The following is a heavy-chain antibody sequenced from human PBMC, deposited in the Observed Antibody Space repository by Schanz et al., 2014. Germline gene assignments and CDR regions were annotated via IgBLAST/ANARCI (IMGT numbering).Heavy chain of an antibody. D-gene: IGHD5-18*01. CDR3: VRVSFADPRLYRGMDRDIDY. CDR1: GFTFSDYS. V-gene: IGHV3-48*01. CDR2: IRSSSTPI. Sequence: EVQLVESGGGWVQPGGSLRLSCAASGFTFSDYSMNWVRQAPGKGPEWVSYIRSSSTPIYYADSVKGRFTISRDNAKNSLYLQMNSLRAEDTAVYYCVRVSFADPRLYRGMDRDIDYWGQGTLVTVSS. J-gene: IGHJ4*02.